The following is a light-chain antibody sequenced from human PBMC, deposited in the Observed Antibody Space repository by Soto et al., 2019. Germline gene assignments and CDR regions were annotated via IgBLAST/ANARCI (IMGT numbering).Light chain of an antibody. CDR2: DVS. Sequence: QSALTQPASVSGSPGQSITISCTGTSSDVGGYNYVSWYQQLPGKAPKLMIYDVSDRPSGVSNRFSASKSGNTASLTISGLQAEDEADYYCSSYRSSSTLYVFGTGTKVTV. CDR1: SSDVGGYNY. J-gene: IGLJ1*01. V-gene: IGLV2-14*03. CDR3: SSYRSSSTLYV.